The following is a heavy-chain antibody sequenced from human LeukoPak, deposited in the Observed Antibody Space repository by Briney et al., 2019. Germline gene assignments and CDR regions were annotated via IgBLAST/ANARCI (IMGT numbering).Heavy chain of an antibody. V-gene: IGHV1-2*02. D-gene: IGHD3-9*01. Sequence: ASVKVSCKASGYTFTGYYMHWVRQAPGQGLEWMGWINPNSGGTNYAQKFQGRVTMTRDTSISTAYMELSRLRSDDTAVYYCARASLLYYDILTGYQPADPWGQGTLVTVSS. J-gene: IGHJ5*02. CDR1: GYTFTGYY. CDR3: ARASLLYYDILTGYQPADP. CDR2: INPNSGGT.